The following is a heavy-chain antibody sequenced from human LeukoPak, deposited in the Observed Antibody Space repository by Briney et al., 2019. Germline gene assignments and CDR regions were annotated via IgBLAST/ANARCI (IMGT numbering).Heavy chain of an antibody. CDR1: GFTVSSYW. CDR2: IKQDGSEK. Sequence: GGSLTLSCAASGFTVSSYWMSWVSQDPGKGLEWVAKIKQDGSEKYYVDSVKGRFTISRDNAKNSLYLQMNSLRAEDTAVYYCARDRTGYSSGPTGYWGQGTLVTVSS. V-gene: IGHV3-7*01. CDR3: ARDRTGYSSGPTGY. J-gene: IGHJ4*02. D-gene: IGHD6-19*01.